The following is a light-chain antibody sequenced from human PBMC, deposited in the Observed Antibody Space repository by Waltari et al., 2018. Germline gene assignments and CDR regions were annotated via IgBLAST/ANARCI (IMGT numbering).Light chain of an antibody. CDR1: SSDVGGYQY. Sequence: QSALTQPASVSGSPGQSITISCTGTSSDVGGYQYVSWYHQLPGKAPKLMFYEVSNRPPGISNRFAGSTAGNTASLTISGLKAEDEADYYCSSYTTSSPYVFGTGTKLTVL. J-gene: IGLJ1*01. CDR3: SSYTTSSPYV. V-gene: IGLV2-14*01. CDR2: EVS.